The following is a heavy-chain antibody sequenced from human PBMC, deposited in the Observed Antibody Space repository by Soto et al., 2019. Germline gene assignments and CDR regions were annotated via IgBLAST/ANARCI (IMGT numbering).Heavy chain of an antibody. CDR1: GGSISSGDYY. Sequence: QVQLQESGPGLVKPSQTLSLTCTVSGGSISSGDYYWSWIRQPPGKGLEWIGYIYYRGSTYYDPSLNSRVTIRVHSSKNQCSLELSSVTAADTAVYYCAREADLVATIWGFFDYWGQGTLVTVSS. D-gene: IGHD5-12*01. V-gene: IGHV4-30-4*01. CDR3: AREADLVATIWGFFDY. J-gene: IGHJ4*02. CDR2: IYYRGST.